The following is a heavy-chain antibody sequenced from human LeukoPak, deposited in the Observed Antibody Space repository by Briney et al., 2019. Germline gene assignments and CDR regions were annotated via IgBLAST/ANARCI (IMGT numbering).Heavy chain of an antibody. CDR3: ARVAEAAAFDS. CDR1: GFTFRSYS. Sequence: GGSLRHSCAASGFTFRSYSMNWVGEARGKALEWCSSISSNSRYIYYADSTRGRFTLSRDNAKNSLYLQLNSLKPEDTAVYYCARVAEAAAFDSWGQGTLVTVSS. D-gene: IGHD6-13*01. CDR2: ISSNSRYI. J-gene: IGHJ4*02. V-gene: IGHV3-21*06.